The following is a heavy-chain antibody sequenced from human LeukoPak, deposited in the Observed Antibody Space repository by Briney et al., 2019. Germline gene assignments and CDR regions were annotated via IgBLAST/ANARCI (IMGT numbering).Heavy chain of an antibody. D-gene: IGHD6-19*01. Sequence: TSETLSLTCTVSGGSISSYFWSWIRQPPGKGLEWIGYIYYSGSTNYNSSLKSRVTMSVDTSKNQFSLKLSSVTAADTAVYYCARIDRAVAGTIDYWGQGTLVTVSS. J-gene: IGHJ4*02. CDR3: ARIDRAVAGTIDY. CDR1: GGSISSYF. CDR2: IYYSGST. V-gene: IGHV4-59*08.